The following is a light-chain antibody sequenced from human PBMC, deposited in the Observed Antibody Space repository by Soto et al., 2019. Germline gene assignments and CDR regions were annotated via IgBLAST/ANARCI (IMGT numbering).Light chain of an antibody. V-gene: IGKV1D-12*01. J-gene: IGKJ4*01. CDR3: QQTDSFPLS. CDR2: AAS. CDR1: QGIRNW. Sequence: DIQMTQSPSSVPASVGDRVTITCRASQGIRNWLAWYQQTPGKAPELVIFAASSMQSGVPSRFSGRGSGTEFTLTIDSLQPEDFATYYCQQTDSFPLSFGGGTKVDIK.